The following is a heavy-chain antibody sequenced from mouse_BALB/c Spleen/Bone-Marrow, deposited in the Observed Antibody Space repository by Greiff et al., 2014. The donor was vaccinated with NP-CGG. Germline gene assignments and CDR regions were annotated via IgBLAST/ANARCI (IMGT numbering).Heavy chain of an antibody. CDR3: TNCYDYYAMDY. CDR1: GYSFTSYW. V-gene: IGHV1-5*01. Sequence: VQLQQSGTVLARPGASVKMSCKASGYSFTSYWMHWVKQRPGQGLEWIGAIYPGNSDTSYNQKFKGKAKLTAVTSASTAYMELSSLTNEDSAFYYCTNCYDYYAMDYWGQGTSVTVSS. CDR2: IYPGNSDT. J-gene: IGHJ4*01. D-gene: IGHD2-12*01.